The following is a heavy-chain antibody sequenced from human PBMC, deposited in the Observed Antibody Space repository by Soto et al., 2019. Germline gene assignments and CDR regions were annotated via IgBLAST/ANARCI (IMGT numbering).Heavy chain of an antibody. CDR2: ISYDGSNK. Sequence: GGSLRLSCAASGFTFSSYAMHLVRQAPGKGLEWVAVISYDGSNKYYADSVKGRFTISRDNSKNTLYLQMNSLRAEDTAVYYCARETPGVIHSFDYWGQGTLVTVSS. V-gene: IGHV3-30-3*01. CDR1: GFTFSSYA. D-gene: IGHD3-16*02. CDR3: ARETPGVIHSFDY. J-gene: IGHJ4*02.